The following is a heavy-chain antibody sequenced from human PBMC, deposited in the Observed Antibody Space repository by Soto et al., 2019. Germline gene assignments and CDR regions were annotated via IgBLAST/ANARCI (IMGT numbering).Heavy chain of an antibody. V-gene: IGHV3-48*02. J-gene: IGHJ6*02. CDR1: GFTLSSYV. CDR3: ARVRGYGYYYSGMDV. Sequence: GGSLRLSCAASGFTLSSYVMNWVRQAPGQGLEWVSYITSSSSKRYYADSVKGRFTISRDNAKNSLYLQMNSLRDEDTAVYYCARVRGYGYYYSGMDVWGQGTTVTVSS. CDR2: ITSSSSKR. D-gene: IGHD3-16*01.